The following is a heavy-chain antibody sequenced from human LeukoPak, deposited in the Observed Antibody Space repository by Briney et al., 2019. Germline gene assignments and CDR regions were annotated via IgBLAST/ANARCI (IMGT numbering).Heavy chain of an antibody. CDR1: GGSISSYY. CDR2: IYYSGST. Sequence: PSETLSLTCTVSGGSISSYYWSWIRQPPGKGLEWIGYIYYSGSTNYNPSLKSRVTIPVDTSKNQFSLKLSSVTAADTAVYYCARSHIASGRVTPPYGMDVWGQGTTVTVSS. D-gene: IGHD5-18*01. CDR3: ARSHIASGRVTPPYGMDV. J-gene: IGHJ6*02. V-gene: IGHV4-59*01.